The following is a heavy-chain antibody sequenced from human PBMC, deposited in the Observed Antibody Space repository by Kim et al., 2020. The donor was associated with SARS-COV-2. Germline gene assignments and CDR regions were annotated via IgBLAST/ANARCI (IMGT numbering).Heavy chain of an antibody. J-gene: IGHJ4*02. Sequence: GGSLRLSCAASGFTFSDYYMSWIRQAPGKGLEWVSYISSSSSYTNYADSVKGRFTISRDNAKNSLYLQMNSLRAEDTAVYYCARDDRYCSGGSCYPYYFDSWGQGTLVTVSS. CDR2: ISSSSSYT. V-gene: IGHV3-11*06. D-gene: IGHD2-15*01. CDR3: ARDDRYCSGGSCYPYYFDS. CDR1: GFTFSDYY.